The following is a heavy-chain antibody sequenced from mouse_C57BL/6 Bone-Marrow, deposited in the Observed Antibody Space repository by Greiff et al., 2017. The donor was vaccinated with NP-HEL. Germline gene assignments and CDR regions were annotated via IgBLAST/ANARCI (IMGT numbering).Heavy chain of an antibody. CDR1: GFTIKNTY. CDR3: APITAVVAAYWYFDV. Sequence: VQLKQSVAELVRPGASVKLSCTASGFTIKNTYMHWVKQRPEQGLEWIGRIDPANGNTKYAPKFQGKATITADTSSNTAYLQLSSLTSEDTAIYYWAPITAVVAAYWYFDVWGTGTTVTVSS. D-gene: IGHD1-1*01. J-gene: IGHJ1*03. V-gene: IGHV14-3*01. CDR2: IDPANGNT.